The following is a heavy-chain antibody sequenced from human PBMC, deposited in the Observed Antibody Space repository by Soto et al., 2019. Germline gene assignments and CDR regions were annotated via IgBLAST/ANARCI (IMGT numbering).Heavy chain of an antibody. J-gene: IGHJ4*02. CDR1: GVVTVSGTYY. D-gene: IGHD5-12*01. Sequence: SETLSLNCSVSGVVTVSGTYYWSWVCQRPAKGLACLGYIFNSGSAYYNPSLRSRVTISIDTSKDEFSLTLSSVTAADTAVYFCARGYSGYDYNFDYWGQGISVT. V-gene: IGHV4-31*03. CDR3: ARGYSGYDYNFDY. CDR2: IFNSGSA.